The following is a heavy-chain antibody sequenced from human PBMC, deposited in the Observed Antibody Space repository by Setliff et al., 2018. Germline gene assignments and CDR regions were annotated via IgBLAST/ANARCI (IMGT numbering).Heavy chain of an antibody. D-gene: IGHD1-1*01. V-gene: IGHV4-34*01. CDR1: GGSFSGYY. CDR3: ARGRYDFDY. J-gene: IGHJ4*02. CDR2: INHSGNT. Sequence: PSETLSLTCAVYGGSFSGYYWSWIRQPPGKGLEWIGEINHSGNTNYNPSLKSRVTISVDTSKNQFSLKLSSVTAADTAVYYCARGRYDFDYWGQGTLVTVSS.